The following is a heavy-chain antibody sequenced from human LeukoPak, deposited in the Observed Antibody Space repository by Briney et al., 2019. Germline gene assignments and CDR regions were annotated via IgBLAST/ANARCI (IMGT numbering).Heavy chain of an antibody. Sequence: GRSLRLSCAASGFTFSSYGMHWVRQAPGKGLEWVAVIWYDGSNKYYADSVKGRFTISRDNSKNTLYLQMNSLRAEDTAVYYCARDPLYTNSPPSYFDYWGQGTLVTVSS. CDR2: IWYDGSNK. V-gene: IGHV3-33*01. CDR1: GFTFSSYG. J-gene: IGHJ4*02. CDR3: ARDPLYTNSPPSYFDY. D-gene: IGHD2-2*02.